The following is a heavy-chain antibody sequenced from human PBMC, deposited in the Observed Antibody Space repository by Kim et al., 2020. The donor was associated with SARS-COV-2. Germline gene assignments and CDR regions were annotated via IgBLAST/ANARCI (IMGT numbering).Heavy chain of an antibody. CDR1: GFIFSRYA. J-gene: IGHJ5*01. CDR3: AKDGGPDCFGSGSYRDS. CDR2: ISSDGVST. D-gene: IGHD3-10*01. Sequence: GGSLRLSCSASGFIFSRYAMSWVRQAPGQGLEWVSSISSDGVSTYYAHFVQGRSTISRDNSRHTIYLHINSLRADDTATYYCAKDGGPDCFGSGSYRDSWGQGTLVTVSS. V-gene: IGHV3-23*01.